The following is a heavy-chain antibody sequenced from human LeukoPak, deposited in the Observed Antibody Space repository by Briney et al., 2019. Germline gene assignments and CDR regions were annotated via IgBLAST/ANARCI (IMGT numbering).Heavy chain of an antibody. CDR3: ARDRFHYYGSGSYTSYYFDY. CDR1: GFTVSSNY. J-gene: IGHJ4*02. D-gene: IGHD3-10*01. CDR2: IYSGGST. Sequence: PGGSLRLSCAASGFTVSSNYMSWVRQAPGKGLEWVSVIYSGGSTYYADSVKGRFTISRHNSKSTLYLRMNSLRAEDTAVYYCARDRFHYYGSGSYTSYYFDYWGQGTLVTVSS. V-gene: IGHV3-53*04.